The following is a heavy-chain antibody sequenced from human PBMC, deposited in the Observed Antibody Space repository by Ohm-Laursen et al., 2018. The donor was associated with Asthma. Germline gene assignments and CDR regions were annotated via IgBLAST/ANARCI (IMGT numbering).Heavy chain of an antibody. J-gene: IGHJ4*02. V-gene: IGHV4-59*08. Sequence: GTLSLTCAVSGGSVSDYDWSWVRQAPGRELEWIAYIQSSGGANYNPSLQSRVTLSLDTSKNRFSLSLSSVTAADTAVYYCARLSGDYLLVGGYDFDYWGQGVQVTVSS. CDR2: IQSSGGA. D-gene: IGHD1-26*01. CDR1: GGSVSDYD. CDR3: ARLSGDYLLVGGYDFDY.